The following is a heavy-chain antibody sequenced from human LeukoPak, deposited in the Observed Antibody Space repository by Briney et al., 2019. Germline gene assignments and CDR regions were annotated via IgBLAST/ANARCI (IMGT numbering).Heavy chain of an antibody. D-gene: IGHD1-26*01. CDR1: GFTFSSYA. J-gene: IGHJ4*02. V-gene: IGHV3-23*01. CDR2: ISGSGDTT. Sequence: GGSLRLSCAASGFTFSSYAMGWVRQAPGKGLEWVSAISGSGDTTYYADSVKGRFTISRDNSKSTLFLQMNSLRAEDTAVYYCTKGTSGWEQGLDYWGQGTLVTVPS. CDR3: TKGTSGWEQGLDY.